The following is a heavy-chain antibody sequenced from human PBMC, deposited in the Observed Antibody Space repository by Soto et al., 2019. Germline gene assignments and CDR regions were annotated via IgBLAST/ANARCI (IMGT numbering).Heavy chain of an antibody. D-gene: IGHD4-17*01. CDR2: ISSSSRYI. CDR1: GFTFSSYS. J-gene: IGHJ4*02. V-gene: IGHV3-21*01. Sequence: EVHLVESGGGLVKPGGSLRLSCAASGFTFSSYSMNWVRQAPGKGLEWVSSISSSSRYIYYADSVKGRFTISRDNAKNSLFLQMNSPRAEDTAAYYCARDQYGDYSFDYWGQGTLVTVSS. CDR3: ARDQYGDYSFDY.